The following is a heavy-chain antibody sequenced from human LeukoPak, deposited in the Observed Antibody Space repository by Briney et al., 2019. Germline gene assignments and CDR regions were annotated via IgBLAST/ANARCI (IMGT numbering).Heavy chain of an antibody. V-gene: IGHV4-34*01. Sequence: SETLSLTCAVYGGSFSGYYWSWIRQPPGKGLEWIGEIKHSGSTNYNPSLKSRVTISVDTSKNQFSLKLSSVTVADTAVYYCASYGSGSYYNLIDYWGQGTLVTVSS. CDR2: IKHSGST. J-gene: IGHJ4*02. D-gene: IGHD3-10*01. CDR3: ASYGSGSYYNLIDY. CDR1: GGSFSGYY.